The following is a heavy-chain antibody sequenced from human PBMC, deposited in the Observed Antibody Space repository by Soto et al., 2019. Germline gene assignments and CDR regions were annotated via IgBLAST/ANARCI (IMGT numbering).Heavy chain of an antibody. J-gene: IGHJ4*02. V-gene: IGHV3-23*01. CDR3: AKDAVYYDFWSGYKYGLDY. CDR1: GFTFSSYA. Sequence: GGSLRLSCAASGFTFSSYAMSWVRQAPGKGLEWVSTISGSGGSTYYADSVKGRFTISRDNSKNTLYLQMNSLRAEDTAVYYCAKDAVYYDFWSGYKYGLDYWGQGTLVTVSS. D-gene: IGHD3-3*01. CDR2: ISGSGGST.